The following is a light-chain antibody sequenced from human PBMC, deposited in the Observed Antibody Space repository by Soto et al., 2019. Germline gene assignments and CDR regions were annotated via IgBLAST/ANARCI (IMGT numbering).Light chain of an antibody. CDR3: QQYNTWPPWT. J-gene: IGKJ1*01. CDR1: QSIGSN. Sequence: EIVMTQSPAILSVSPGERVTLSCRASQSIGSNLVWYQQKPGQAPRLLLYGASTRATGIPARFSGSGSGTEFTLTISSLQSEDFVVYYCQQYNTWPPWTFGQGTKVEIK. V-gene: IGKV3-15*01. CDR2: GAS.